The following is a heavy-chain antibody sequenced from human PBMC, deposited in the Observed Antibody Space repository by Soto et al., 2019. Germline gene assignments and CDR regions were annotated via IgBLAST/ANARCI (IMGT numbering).Heavy chain of an antibody. V-gene: IGHV3-21*01. CDR3: ARASYYYDGSGYQGY. J-gene: IGHJ4*02. CDR2: ISSSSSYI. D-gene: IGHD3-22*01. CDR1: GFTFSSYS. Sequence: EVQLVESGGGLVKPGGSLRLSCAASGFTFSSYSMNWVRQAPGKGLEWVSSISSSSSYIYYADSVKGRFTISRDNAKNSLYLQMNSLRAEDTAVYYCARASYYYDGSGYQGYWGQGTLVTVSS.